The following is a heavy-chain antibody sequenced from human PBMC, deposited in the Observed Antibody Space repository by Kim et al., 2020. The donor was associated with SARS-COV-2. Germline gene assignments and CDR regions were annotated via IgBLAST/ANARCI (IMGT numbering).Heavy chain of an antibody. J-gene: IGHJ4*02. V-gene: IGHV1-69*13. CDR2: IIPIFGTA. D-gene: IGHD3-22*01. CDR1: GGTFSSYA. Sequence: SVKVSCKASGGTFSSYAISWVRQAPGQGLEWMGGIIPIFGTANYAQKFQGRVTITADESTSTAYMELSSLRSEDTAVYYCATSHPQYYYDSSGYYRNFDYWGQGTLVTVSS. CDR3: ATSHPQYYYDSSGYYRNFDY.